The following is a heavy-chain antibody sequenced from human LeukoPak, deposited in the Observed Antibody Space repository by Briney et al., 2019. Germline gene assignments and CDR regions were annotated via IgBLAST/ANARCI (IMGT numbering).Heavy chain of an antibody. CDR1: DGSISSYY. CDR2: NYYSGST. J-gene: IGHJ6*02. Sequence: PSETLSLTCTVSDGSISSYYWSWIRQPPGKGLEWIGYNYYSGSTNYNPSLKSRVTISVDTSKNQFSLKLSSVTAADTAVYYCARATIRGFYYYGMDVWGQGTTVTVSS. D-gene: IGHD5-12*01. V-gene: IGHV4-59*01. CDR3: ARATIRGFYYYGMDV.